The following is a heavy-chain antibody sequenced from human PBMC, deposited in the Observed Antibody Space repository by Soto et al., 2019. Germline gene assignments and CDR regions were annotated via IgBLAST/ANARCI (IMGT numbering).Heavy chain of an antibody. D-gene: IGHD3-10*01. J-gene: IGHJ5*02. V-gene: IGHV1-2*02. Sequence: ASVKVSCKASGDNFGDYYINWVRQAPGQRLEWMSWINPNNGGTKYAQNFQDSVIMTRDTSISTVYMQLSSLTSDDTALYFCAGSLLRGVNWFDPWGQGTLVTVSS. CDR1: GDNFGDYY. CDR2: INPNNGGT. CDR3: AGSLLRGVNWFDP.